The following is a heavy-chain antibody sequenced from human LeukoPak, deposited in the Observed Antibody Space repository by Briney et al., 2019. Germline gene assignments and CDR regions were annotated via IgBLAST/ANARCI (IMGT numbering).Heavy chain of an antibody. CDR1: GFSFSNYD. CDR3: AKVRQFTAATVAGLDL. D-gene: IGHD6-13*01. Sequence: GGSLRLSCAASGFSFSNYDLHWVRQAPGKGLDWVAVIWNDGSYKDYADSVRGRFTISIDNSMNTVYLQMNSLRAEDTAVYYCAKVRQFTAATVAGLDLWGQGTLVTVSS. V-gene: IGHV3-33*06. J-gene: IGHJ4*03. CDR2: IWNDGSYK.